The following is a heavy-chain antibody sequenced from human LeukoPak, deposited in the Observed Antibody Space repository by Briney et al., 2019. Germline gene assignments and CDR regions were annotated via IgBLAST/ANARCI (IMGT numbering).Heavy chain of an antibody. D-gene: IGHD6-19*01. V-gene: IGHV2-5*01. J-gene: IGHJ4*02. Sequence: ESGHTLVKPTQTLTLTCTFSGFSLSTGAVGVGWIRQPPLQPREWLAAIYWNDDKHYNPSLKSRLAITKDTSKNQVVLTMTNMDPVDTATYYCAHRLTLTNGWDFDYWGQGTLVIVSS. CDR1: GFSLSTGAVG. CDR2: IYWNDDK. CDR3: AHRLTLTNGWDFDY.